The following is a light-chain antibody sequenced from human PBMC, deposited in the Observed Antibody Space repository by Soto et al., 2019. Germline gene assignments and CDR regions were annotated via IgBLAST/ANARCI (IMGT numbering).Light chain of an antibody. CDR2: GAS. J-gene: IGKJ4*01. Sequence: EIVLTQSPGTLSLSPGEKATLSCRASQSVTSYLAWYQQKPGQAPRLLIFGASGRATGIPDRFSGSGSGTDFTLTISSLEPEDFAVYYCQQHGSSPLTFGGGTKVEIK. CDR3: QQHGSSPLT. CDR1: QSVTSY. V-gene: IGKV3-20*01.